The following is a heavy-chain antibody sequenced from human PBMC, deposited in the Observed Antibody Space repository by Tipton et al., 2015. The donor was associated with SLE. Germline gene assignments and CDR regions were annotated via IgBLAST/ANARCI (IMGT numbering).Heavy chain of an antibody. CDR1: GGSISSSSYY. V-gene: IGHV4-39*07. CDR2: IYHSGST. D-gene: IGHD3-16*01. J-gene: IGHJ4*02. CDR3: ARGLGLLRQPLSY. Sequence: TLSLTCVVSGGSISSSSYYWSWIRQPPGKGLEWIGTIYHSGSTNYNPSLKSRVTISVDKSKNQFSLKLSSVTAADTAVYYCARGLGLLRQPLSYWGQGTLVTVSS.